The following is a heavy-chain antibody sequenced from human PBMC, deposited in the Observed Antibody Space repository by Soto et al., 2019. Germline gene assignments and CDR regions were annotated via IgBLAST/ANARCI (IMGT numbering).Heavy chain of an antibody. J-gene: IGHJ6*02. CDR1: GGTFSSYT. CDR2: ISAYNGNT. Sequence: QVQLVQSGAEVKKPGSSVKVSCKASGGTFSSYTISWVRQAPGQGLEWMGWISAYNGNTNYAQKLQGRVTMTTDTSTSTAYMELRSLRSDDTAVYYCARDKRVDAYYYGMDVWGQGTTVTVSS. V-gene: IGHV1-18*01. CDR3: ARDKRVDAYYYGMDV.